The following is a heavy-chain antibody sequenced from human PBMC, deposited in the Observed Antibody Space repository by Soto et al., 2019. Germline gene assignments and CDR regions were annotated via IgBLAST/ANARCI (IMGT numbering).Heavy chain of an antibody. CDR3: ARETRNDAFDL. V-gene: IGHV1-46*03. CDR1: EYTFTNYY. CDR2: INPSDGGT. J-gene: IGHJ3*01. Sequence: QVQLVQSGAEVKKPGASVTVSCKASEYTFTNYYVHWLRQAPGQGLEWMAIINPSDGGTSFAQKFQGRVTMTRDTSTRTVYMTLSSLRSDDTAVYYCARETRNDAFDLWGQGTMVTVSS.